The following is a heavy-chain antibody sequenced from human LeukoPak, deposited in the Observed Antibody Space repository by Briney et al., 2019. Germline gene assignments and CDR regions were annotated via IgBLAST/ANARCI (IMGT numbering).Heavy chain of an antibody. Sequence: ASVKGSCKASGYTFTGDYMHWVRQAPGQGLEWRGWINPNSGGTNYAQKFQGRVTMTRETPISAAYMELSARRSDATRLCYCARAGGDSVPGGYWGQGTLVTVSS. V-gene: IGHV1-2*02. CDR3: ARAGGDSVPGGY. CDR2: INPNSGGT. J-gene: IGHJ4*02. D-gene: IGHD4-17*01. CDR1: GYTFTGDY.